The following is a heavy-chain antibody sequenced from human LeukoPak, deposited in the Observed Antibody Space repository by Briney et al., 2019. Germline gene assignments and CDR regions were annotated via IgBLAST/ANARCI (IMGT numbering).Heavy chain of an antibody. V-gene: IGHV3-11*01. CDR2: ITSSGSNA. Sequence: GGSLRLSCAASGFSFSIHYVSWIRQAPGRGPEWVSYITSSGSNANYAHSVKGRFTMSRDNANNSLFLQMNSLRAEDTAVYYCARELPQAYGPTDYWGQGTLVTVSS. CDR3: ARELPQAYGPTDY. J-gene: IGHJ4*02. D-gene: IGHD3-16*01. CDR1: GFSFSIHY.